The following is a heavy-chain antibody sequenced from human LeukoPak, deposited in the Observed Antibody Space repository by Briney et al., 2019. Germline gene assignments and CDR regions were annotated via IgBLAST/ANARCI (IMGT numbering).Heavy chain of an antibody. V-gene: IGHV3-74*01. CDR1: GYTFNSYW. CDR3: ARGGYHHGFDI. D-gene: IGHD2-15*01. CDR2: INRDGSDT. Sequence: GGSLRLSCAASGYTFNSYWVHCVRQAPGKGLVCVPRINRDGSDTIYADSVKGRFTISRDNAKSTVYLQMNSLKAEDTAVYYCARGGYHHGFDIWGQGTMVTVSS. J-gene: IGHJ3*02.